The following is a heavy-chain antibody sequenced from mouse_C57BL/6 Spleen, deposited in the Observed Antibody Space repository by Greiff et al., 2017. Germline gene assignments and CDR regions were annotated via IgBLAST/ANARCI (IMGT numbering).Heavy chain of an antibody. J-gene: IGHJ3*01. V-gene: IGHV1-55*01. Sequence: VQLQQSGAELVKPGASVKMSCKASGYTFTSYWITWVKQRPGQGLEWIGDIYPGSGSTNYNEKFKSKATLTVDTSSSTAYMQLSSLTSEDSAVYYCARLDYSNNCFAYWGQGTLVTVSA. CDR2: IYPGSGST. CDR3: ARLDYSNNCFAY. CDR1: GYTFTSYW. D-gene: IGHD2-5*01.